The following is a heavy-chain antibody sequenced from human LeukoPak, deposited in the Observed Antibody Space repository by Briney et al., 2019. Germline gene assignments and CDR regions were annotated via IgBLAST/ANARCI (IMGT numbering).Heavy chain of an antibody. CDR3: ARDSSIAARRGNDY. Sequence: PGGSLRLSCAASGFTFSSYSMNWVRQAPGKGLEWVSSISSSSSYIYYADSVKGRFTISRDNAKNSLYLQMNSLRAEDTAVYYCARDSSIAARRGNDYWGQGTLVTVSS. J-gene: IGHJ4*02. V-gene: IGHV3-21*01. CDR2: ISSSSSYI. D-gene: IGHD6-6*01. CDR1: GFTFSSYS.